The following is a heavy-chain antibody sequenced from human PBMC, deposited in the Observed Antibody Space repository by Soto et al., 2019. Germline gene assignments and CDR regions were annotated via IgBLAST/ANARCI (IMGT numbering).Heavy chain of an antibody. D-gene: IGHD3-10*02. CDR3: TRHVVASDVRGVIDKYGMDV. J-gene: IGHJ6*01. CDR1: GFTFSGSA. CDR2: IRSKANSYAT. Sequence: EVQLVESGGGLVQPGGSLKLSCAASGFTFSGSAMHWVRKSSGQGLEWVGRIRSKANSYATAYAASVKGRFTISRDDSKNTAYLQMNSLKTEDTAVYYCTRHVVASDVRGVIDKYGMDVW. V-gene: IGHV3-73*02.